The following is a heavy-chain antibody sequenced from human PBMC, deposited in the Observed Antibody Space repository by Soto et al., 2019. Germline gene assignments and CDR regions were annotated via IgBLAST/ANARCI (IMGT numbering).Heavy chain of an antibody. V-gene: IGHV3-23*01. CDR3: ANGRGKYYYYYYGMDV. J-gene: IGHJ6*02. CDR1: GFTFSSYA. CDR2: ISGSGGST. Sequence: EVQLLESGGGLVQPGGSLRLSCAASGFTFSSYAMSWVRQAPGKGLEWVSAISGSGGSTYYADSVKGRFTISRDNSKNTLYLQMNSLRAEDTAVYYCANGRGKYYYYYYGMDVWGLGTTVTVSS.